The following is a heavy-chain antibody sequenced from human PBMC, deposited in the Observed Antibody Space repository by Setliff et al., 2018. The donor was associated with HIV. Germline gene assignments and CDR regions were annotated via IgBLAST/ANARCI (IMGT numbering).Heavy chain of an antibody. CDR2: INTNTGNP. V-gene: IGHV7-4-1*02. CDR3: ARQLLWFGESGLHMDV. D-gene: IGHD3-10*01. CDR1: GYTFRHYA. Sequence: ASVKVSCKASGYTFRHYAMTWVRQAPGQGLEWMGWINTNTGNPTYAQGFTGRFVFSLDTSVSTAYLQISSLKAEDTAIYYCARQLLWFGESGLHMDVWGKGTTVTVSS. J-gene: IGHJ6*03.